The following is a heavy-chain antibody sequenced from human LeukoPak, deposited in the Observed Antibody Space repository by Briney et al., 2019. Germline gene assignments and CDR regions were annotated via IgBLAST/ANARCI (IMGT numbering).Heavy chain of an antibody. J-gene: IGHJ4*02. CDR3: ARPSYDFWSGYYGLFDY. Sequence: GASVKVSCKASGGTFSSYAISWVRQAPGQGLEWMGGIIPIFGTANYAQKFQGRVTITADESTSTAYMELSSLRSEDTAVYYCARPSYDFWSGYYGLFDYWGQGTLDTVSS. CDR2: IIPIFGTA. D-gene: IGHD3-3*01. V-gene: IGHV1-69*13. CDR1: GGTFSSYA.